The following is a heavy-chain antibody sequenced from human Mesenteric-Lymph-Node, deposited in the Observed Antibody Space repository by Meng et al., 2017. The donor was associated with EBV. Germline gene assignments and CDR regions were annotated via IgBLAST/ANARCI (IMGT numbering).Heavy chain of an antibody. CDR3: TRAPGGASGSYSFDY. Sequence: QLPLQEAGPGLVKPSETLSLTCTVSGGSISSSSYYWGWIRQPPGKGLEWIGSVYYSGSTFYTPSLKSRVTISLDTSKNQFSLKLSSVTAADTAMYYCTRAPGGASGSYSFDYWGQGTLVTVSS. J-gene: IGHJ4*02. V-gene: IGHV4-39*07. D-gene: IGHD3-10*01. CDR1: GGSISSSSYY. CDR2: VYYSGST.